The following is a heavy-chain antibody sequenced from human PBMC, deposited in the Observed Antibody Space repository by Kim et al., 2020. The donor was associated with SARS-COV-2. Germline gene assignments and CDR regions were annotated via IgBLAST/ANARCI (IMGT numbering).Heavy chain of an antibody. CDR3: ARTSRLQYYYGSGSYFDY. CDR2: INHSGST. J-gene: IGHJ4*02. CDR1: GGSFSGYY. V-gene: IGHV4-34*01. D-gene: IGHD3-10*01. Sequence: SETLSLTCAVYGGSFSGYYWSWIRQPPGKGLEWIGEINHSGSTNYNPSLKSRVTISVDTSKNQFSLKLSSVTAADTAVYYCARTSRLQYYYGSGSYFDYWGQGTLVTVSS.